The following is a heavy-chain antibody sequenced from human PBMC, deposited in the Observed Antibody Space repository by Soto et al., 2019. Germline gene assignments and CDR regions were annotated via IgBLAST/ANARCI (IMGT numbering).Heavy chain of an antibody. CDR2: ISDSDGST. D-gene: IGHD2-15*01. Sequence: EVPLLESGGGLVQPGGSLTLSCAASGFTFSTYAMTWVRQAPGKGLEWVSPISDSDGSTYYAASVKGRFTISRDNSKNTVYLQMNSLRAEDTAVYYCAKEVEGGWYYFDYWGQGTLVTVSS. J-gene: IGHJ4*02. V-gene: IGHV3-23*01. CDR1: GFTFSTYA. CDR3: AKEVEGGWYYFDY.